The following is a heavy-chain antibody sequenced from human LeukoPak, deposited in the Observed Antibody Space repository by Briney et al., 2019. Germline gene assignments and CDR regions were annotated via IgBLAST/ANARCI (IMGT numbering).Heavy chain of an antibody. CDR3: ASNWNCDY. J-gene: IGHJ4*02. D-gene: IGHD1-1*01. V-gene: IGHV3-23*01. Sequence: GGSLRLSCAASGFTFSTYAMSWVRQAPGKGLEWVSVIRNSGGSTYYADSVKGRFTISRDNSKDTLYLQMSSLRADDTAVYYCASNWNCDYWGQGTLVTVSS. CDR1: GFTFSTYA. CDR2: IRNSGGST.